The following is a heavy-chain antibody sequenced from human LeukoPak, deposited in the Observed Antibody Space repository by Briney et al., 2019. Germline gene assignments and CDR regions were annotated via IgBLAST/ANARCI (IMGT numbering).Heavy chain of an antibody. CDR2: IHYSGST. Sequence: SETLSLTRTVSGGSISSYYWSWIRQPPGKGPEWIGSIHYSGSTYYNPPLKSQGSISVDTSKNQFSLKLTSVTAADTAVYYCARAGLGQGAYWGQGTLVTVS. J-gene: IGHJ4*02. V-gene: IGHV4-59*01. CDR1: GGSISSYY. CDR3: ARAGLGQGAY. D-gene: IGHD3/OR15-3a*01.